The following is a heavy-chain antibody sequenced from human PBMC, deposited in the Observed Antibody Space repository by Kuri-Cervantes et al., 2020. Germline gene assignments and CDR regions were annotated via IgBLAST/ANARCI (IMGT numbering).Heavy chain of an antibody. J-gene: IGHJ4*02. Sequence: GSLRLSCAVYGGSFSGYYWSWIRQLPGKGLEWIGKINHRVSTNYNPSLKSRVTISVDTSKNQFSLKLSSVTAADTSVYYCARASRGYNYGRPFDYWGQGTLVTVSS. V-gene: IGHV4-34*01. CDR1: GGSFSGYY. CDR3: ARASRGYNYGRPFDY. D-gene: IGHD5-18*01. CDR2: INHRVST.